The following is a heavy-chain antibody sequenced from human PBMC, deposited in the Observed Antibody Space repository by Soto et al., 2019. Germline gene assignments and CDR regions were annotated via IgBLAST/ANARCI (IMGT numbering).Heavy chain of an antibody. V-gene: IGHV3-23*01. CDR2: IDTGGTT. D-gene: IGHD3-22*01. J-gene: IGHJ4*02. Sequence: GGSLRLSCAASGFTFRSYALSWVRQAPGKGLEWVSGIDTGGTTYYADSVKGRFTISRDNSKNTLYLQVSSLTSEDTAVYYCARETSYYDSSGYHYYFDHWGQGTLVTVSS. CDR1: GFTFRSYA. CDR3: ARETSYYDSSGYHYYFDH.